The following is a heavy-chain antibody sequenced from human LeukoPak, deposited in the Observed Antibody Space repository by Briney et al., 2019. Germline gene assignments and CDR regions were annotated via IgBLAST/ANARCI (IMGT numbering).Heavy chain of an antibody. CDR3: AKDLADYYDSSGYIDY. V-gene: IGHV3-30*18. D-gene: IGHD3-22*01. J-gene: IGHJ4*02. Sequence: GGSLRLSCAASGFTFSSYGMHWVREAPGKGLERVAVISYDGSNKYYADSVKGRFTISRDNSKNTLYLQMNSLRAEDTAVYYCAKDLADYYDSSGYIDYWGQGTLVTVSS. CDR2: ISYDGSNK. CDR1: GFTFSSYG.